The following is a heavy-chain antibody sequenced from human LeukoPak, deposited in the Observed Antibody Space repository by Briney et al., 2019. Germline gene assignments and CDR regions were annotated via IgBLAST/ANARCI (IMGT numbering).Heavy chain of an antibody. D-gene: IGHD4-17*01. J-gene: IGHJ2*01. CDR3: ARAQDDYGDPELSWYFDL. Sequence: ASVKVSCKASGYTFTSYGISWVRQAPGQGLEWMGWISAYNGNTNYAQKLQGRVTMTTDTSTSTAYMELRSLRSDDTAVYYCARAQDDYGDPELSWYFDLWGRGTLVTVSS. CDR2: ISAYNGNT. CDR1: GYTFTSYG. V-gene: IGHV1-18*01.